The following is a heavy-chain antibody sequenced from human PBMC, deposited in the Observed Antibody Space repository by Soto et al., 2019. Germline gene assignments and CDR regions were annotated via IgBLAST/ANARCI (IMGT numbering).Heavy chain of an antibody. Sequence: QVQLQQSGPGLVKPSETLSLTCTVSGGSVSSGSYYWSWIRQPPGKGLEWIGYIYYSGSTNYNPALKSRVTISVDKSNNQFSLKLGSVTAADAAVYYCARGSEYDSALWFDYWGQGTLVTVSS. CDR2: IYYSGST. CDR3: ARGSEYDSALWFDY. D-gene: IGHD5-18*01. J-gene: IGHJ4*02. CDR1: GGSVSSGSYY. V-gene: IGHV4-61*01.